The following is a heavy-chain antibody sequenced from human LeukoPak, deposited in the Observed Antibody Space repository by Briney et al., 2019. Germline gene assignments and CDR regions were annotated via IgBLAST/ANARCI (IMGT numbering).Heavy chain of an antibody. D-gene: IGHD3-10*01. J-gene: IGHJ4*02. CDR1: GFPFSDDW. Sequence: GGSLRLSCAASGFPFSDDWMSWVRQAPGKGVEWGGRIKKKGDGGTTDYAAPVKGRFTISRDDSKNMLYLEMSNLKIEDTAVYYCTTVTVVRDSDYWGQGTLVTVSS. CDR3: TTVTVVRDSDY. V-gene: IGHV3-15*01. CDR2: IKKKGDGGTT.